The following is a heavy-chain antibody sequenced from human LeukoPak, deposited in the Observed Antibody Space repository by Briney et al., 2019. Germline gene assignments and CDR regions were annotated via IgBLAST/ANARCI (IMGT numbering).Heavy chain of an antibody. J-gene: IGHJ4*02. CDR3: ARVPYSSSCSDY. CDR2: ISSSSSYI. CDR1: GFTVSSNY. V-gene: IGHV3-21*01. Sequence: PGGSLRLSCAASGFTVSSNYMSWVRQAPGKGLEWVSSISSSSSYIYYADSVKGRFTISRDNAKNSLYLQMNSLRAEDTAVYYCARVPYSSSCSDYWGQGTLVTVSS. D-gene: IGHD6-13*01.